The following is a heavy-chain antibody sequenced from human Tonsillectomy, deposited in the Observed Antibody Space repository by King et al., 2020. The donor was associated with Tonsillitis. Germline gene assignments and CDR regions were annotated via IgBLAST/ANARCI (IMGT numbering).Heavy chain of an antibody. J-gene: IGHJ3*02. CDR2: IYYTGTP. CDR3: ARLSPISRVIHTFPDAFDI. Sequence: VQLQESGPGLVKPSETLSLTCTVSGGSINTYYWSWIRQPPGKGLEWIAYIYYTGTPNYSPSLKSRVTISLETSKSQFSLRLSSVTAADTAVYYCARLSPISRVIHTFPDAFDIWGQGTMVTVSS. D-gene: IGHD3-3*01. CDR1: GGSINTYY. V-gene: IGHV4-59*01.